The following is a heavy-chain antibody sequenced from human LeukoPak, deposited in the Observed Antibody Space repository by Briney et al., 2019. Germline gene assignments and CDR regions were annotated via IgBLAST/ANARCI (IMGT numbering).Heavy chain of an antibody. CDR1: GYTFTSYD. Sequence: ASVKVSCKASGYTFTSYDINWVRQATGQGLEWMGWMNPNSGNTGYAQKFQGRVTITRNTSISTAYTELSSLGSEDTAVYYCASSRSWYAQYYFDYWGQGTLVTVSS. J-gene: IGHJ4*02. CDR3: ASSRSWYAQYYFDY. CDR2: MNPNSGNT. V-gene: IGHV1-8*03. D-gene: IGHD6-13*01.